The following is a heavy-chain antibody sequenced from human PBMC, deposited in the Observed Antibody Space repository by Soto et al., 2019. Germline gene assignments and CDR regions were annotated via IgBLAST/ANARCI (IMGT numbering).Heavy chain of an antibody. CDR1: GFTFSRYG. Sequence: QVQVVESGGGVVQAGRSLRLSCEVSGFTFSRYGMHWVRQAPGKGLEWVASIWYDGSNKNYGDSVKGRFTVSRDDLKNMVYLQMQRVRVADTAVYYCARDIPFVDIVSTLVLHYWISAMDVLGAWTTFSVSS. D-gene: IGHD5-12*01. CDR3: ARDIPFVDIVSTLVLHYWISAMDV. J-gene: IGHJ6*03. CDR2: IWYDGSNK. V-gene: IGHV3-33*01.